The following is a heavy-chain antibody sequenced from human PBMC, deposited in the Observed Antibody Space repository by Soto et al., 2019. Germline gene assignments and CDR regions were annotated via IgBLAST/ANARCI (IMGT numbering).Heavy chain of an antibody. CDR3: ARSPRGIIVVVSTGFDS. CDR2: IIPAYGAP. J-gene: IGHJ4*02. Sequence: QVQLVQSGSEVKKPGSSMKVSCKASGGSFDNRVFAWVRQAPGQGLEWLGQIIPAYGAPNYAQRFQGRLTITADESTSSAHMELSSLTSEDTAVYYCARSPRGIIVVVSTGFDSWGQGTRITVAS. V-gene: IGHV1-69*01. D-gene: IGHD2-15*01. CDR1: GGSFDNRV.